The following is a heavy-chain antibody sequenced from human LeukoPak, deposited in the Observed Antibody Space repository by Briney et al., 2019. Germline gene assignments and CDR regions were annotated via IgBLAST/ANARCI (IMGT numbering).Heavy chain of an antibody. D-gene: IGHD3-22*01. CDR1: GGSISTYY. Sequence: SETLSLTCTVSGGSISTYYWSWIRQPPGKGLEWIGYIYYSGNSNYNPSLKSRVTISVDTSKNQFSLKLSSVTAVDTAVYYCAGLGASGNGYLSWFDPWGQGTLVTVSS. CDR3: AGLGASGNGYLSWFDP. J-gene: IGHJ5*02. CDR2: IYYSGNS. V-gene: IGHV4-59*01.